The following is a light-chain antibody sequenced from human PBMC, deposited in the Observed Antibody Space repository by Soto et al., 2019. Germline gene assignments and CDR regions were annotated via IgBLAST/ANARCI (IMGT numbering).Light chain of an antibody. CDR1: SSDIGAYDY. J-gene: IGLJ1*01. CDR3: SSYTSSSTLYV. Sequence: LTQPASVSGSPGHSITISCTRSSSDIGAYDYVSWFQQHPDKAPKLMIYEVSNRPSGVSNRFSGSKSGNTASLTISGLQAEDEADYYCSSYTSSSTLYVFGTGTEVTV. V-gene: IGLV2-14*01. CDR2: EVS.